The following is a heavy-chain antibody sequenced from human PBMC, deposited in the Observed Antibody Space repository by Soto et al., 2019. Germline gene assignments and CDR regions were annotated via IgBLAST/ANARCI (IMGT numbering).Heavy chain of an antibody. V-gene: IGHV1-18*01. Sequence: QVPLVQSGAEVKKPGASVKVSCKASGYTFTSYGISWVRQAPGQGLEWMGWISAYNGNTNYAQKLQGRVTMTTDTSTSTAYMELRSLRSDDTAVYYCARAPSPTVTTSVRSYFDYWGQGTLVTVSS. CDR2: ISAYNGNT. CDR1: GYTFTSYG. CDR3: ARAPSPTVTTSVRSYFDY. J-gene: IGHJ4*02. D-gene: IGHD4-17*01.